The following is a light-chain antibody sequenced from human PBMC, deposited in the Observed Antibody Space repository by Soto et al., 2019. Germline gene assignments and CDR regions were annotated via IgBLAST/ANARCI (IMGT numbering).Light chain of an antibody. Sequence: DIQMTQSPATLSASVGDRVTITCRASQSVGRWLAWYQQKPGEAPKPLIYKASTLENGVPSRFSGSGSGTEFNLTISCLQPDDFATYYCQQYKSFSEYTFGQGTKLESK. J-gene: IGKJ2*01. CDR3: QQYKSFSEYT. V-gene: IGKV1-5*03. CDR2: KAS. CDR1: QSVGRW.